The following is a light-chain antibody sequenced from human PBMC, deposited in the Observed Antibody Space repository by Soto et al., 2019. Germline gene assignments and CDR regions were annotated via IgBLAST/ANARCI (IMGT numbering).Light chain of an antibody. CDR1: QSISSW. CDR3: EEYNSYSWK. V-gene: IGKV1-5*01. J-gene: IGKJ1*01. Sequence: DIQMTQSPSTLSASVGDRVTITCRASQSISSWLAWYQQKPGKAPKLLIYDASSLEIGAPSSFSGSGSVTEFNLANSSPQPIDFAHYYGEEYNSYSWKSGQGTKVEIK. CDR2: DAS.